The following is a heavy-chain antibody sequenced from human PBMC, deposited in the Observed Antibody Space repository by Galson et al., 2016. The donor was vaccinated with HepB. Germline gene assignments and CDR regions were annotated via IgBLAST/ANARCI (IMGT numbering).Heavy chain of an antibody. CDR2: IGGTGTSV. J-gene: IGHJ6*02. D-gene: IGHD3-3*01. CDR3: ARAYDFRRGGRSYFYAFDV. V-gene: IGHV3-11*01. CDR1: GFIFSDYS. Sequence: SLRLSCAASGFIFSDYSMTWTRQAPGKGLEWISYIGGTGTSVFYADSVKGRFIISRDNAQNSLSLQMNNLRADDTAVYYCARAYDFRRGGRSYFYAFDVWGQGTTVIVSS.